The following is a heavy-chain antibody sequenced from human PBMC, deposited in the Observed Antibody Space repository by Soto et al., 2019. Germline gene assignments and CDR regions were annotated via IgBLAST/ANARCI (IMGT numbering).Heavy chain of an antibody. J-gene: IGHJ4*02. V-gene: IGHV1-8*01. D-gene: IGHD3-10*01. CDR1: GYTFTSYD. Sequence: QVQLVQSGAEVKKPGASVKVSCKASGYTFTSYDINWVRQATGQGLEWMGWMNPNSGNTGYAQKFQGRVTMTRNTSISTAYMELSSLRSEDTAVYYCARGGVFFFAAPTNPFDYLGQGTLVTVS. CDR2: MNPNSGNT. CDR3: ARGGVFFFAAPTNPFDY.